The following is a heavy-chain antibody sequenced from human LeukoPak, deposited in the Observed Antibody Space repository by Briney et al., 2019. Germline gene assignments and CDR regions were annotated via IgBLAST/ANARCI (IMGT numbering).Heavy chain of an antibody. D-gene: IGHD1-26*01. V-gene: IGHV4-59*01. Sequence: SETLSLTCTVSGGSISSYYWSWIRQPPGKGLEWIGYIYYTGSTNYNPSLKSRVTISVDTSKNQFSLKLSSVTAADTAVYYCAREDSGSYYNAFDIWGQGTMVTVSS. J-gene: IGHJ3*02. CDR2: IYYTGST. CDR1: GGSISSYY. CDR3: AREDSGSYYNAFDI.